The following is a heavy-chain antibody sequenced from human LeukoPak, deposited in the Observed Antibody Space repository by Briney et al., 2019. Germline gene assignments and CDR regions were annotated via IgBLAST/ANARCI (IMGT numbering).Heavy chain of an antibody. D-gene: IGHD3-16*02. Sequence: PSETLSLTCAVYGGSFSGYYWSWIRQPPGKGLEWIGEINHSGSTNYNPSLKSRVTISVDTSKNQFSLKLSSVTAADTAVYYCARGGAGDYVWGSYRFVSWFDPWGQGTLVTVSS. CDR2: INHSGST. J-gene: IGHJ5*02. CDR1: GGSFSGYY. CDR3: ARGGAGDYVWGSYRFVSWFDP. V-gene: IGHV4-34*01.